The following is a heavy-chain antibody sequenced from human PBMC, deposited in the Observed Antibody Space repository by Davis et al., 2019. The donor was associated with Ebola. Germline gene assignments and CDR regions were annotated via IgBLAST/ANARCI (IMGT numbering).Heavy chain of an antibody. Sequence: SETLSLTCTVSGGSISSGGYYWSWIRKSPGKGLEWIGYVYYTGSTDYNPSLKSRVTISVDTSKNQFSLNLRSVTAADTAVYYCARHGLQWLAQHWFDPWGQGTLVTVSS. J-gene: IGHJ5*02. CDR1: GGSISSGGYY. V-gene: IGHV4-61*08. CDR2: VYYTGST. CDR3: ARHGLQWLAQHWFDP. D-gene: IGHD6-19*01.